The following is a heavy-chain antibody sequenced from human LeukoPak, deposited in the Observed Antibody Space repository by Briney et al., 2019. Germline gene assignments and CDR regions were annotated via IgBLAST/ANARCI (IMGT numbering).Heavy chain of an antibody. CDR1: EFTFSSYE. J-gene: IGHJ4*02. CDR3: ARDIRAVGVTLYFDY. Sequence: GGSLRLSCAASEFTFSSYEMNWVRQAPGKGLEWVSYISSSGSTMYYADSVKGRFTISRDNAKKSLYLQMNSLRAEDTAVYYCARDIRAVGVTLYFDYWGQGALVTVSS. CDR2: ISSSGSTM. V-gene: IGHV3-48*03. D-gene: IGHD1-26*01.